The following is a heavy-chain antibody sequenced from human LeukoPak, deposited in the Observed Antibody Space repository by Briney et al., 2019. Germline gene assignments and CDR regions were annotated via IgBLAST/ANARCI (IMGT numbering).Heavy chain of an antibody. CDR3: ASLIETAGDLFDY. V-gene: IGHV4-34*01. CDR1: GGSFSGYY. Sequence: SETLSLTCAVHGGSFSGYYWSWIRQPPGKGLEWIGEINHSGSTNYNPSLKSRVTISVDTSKNQFSLKLSSVTAADTAVYYCASLIETAGDLFDYWGQGTLVTVSS. J-gene: IGHJ4*02. CDR2: INHSGST. D-gene: IGHD2-21*02.